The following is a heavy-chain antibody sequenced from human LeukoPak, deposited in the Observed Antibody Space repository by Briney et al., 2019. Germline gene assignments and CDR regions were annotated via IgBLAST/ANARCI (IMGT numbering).Heavy chain of an antibody. CDR2: IRTDGSST. J-gene: IGHJ4*02. Sequence: PGGSLRLSCAAYGFTFSSSWMHWVRQAPGKGLVWVSHIRTDGSSTTYADSVRGRFTISRDNAGNTMYLQMNGLRAEDTAVYYCATDVGYAADYWGQGVLVTVSS. D-gene: IGHD2-2*01. CDR1: GFTFSSSW. CDR3: ATDVGYAADY. V-gene: IGHV3-74*01.